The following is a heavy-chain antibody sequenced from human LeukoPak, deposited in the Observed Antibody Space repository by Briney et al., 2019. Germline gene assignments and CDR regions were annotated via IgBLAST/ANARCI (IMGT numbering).Heavy chain of an antibody. V-gene: IGHV3-7*01. Sequence: GGSLRLSCAASGFTFSSYWMSWVRQAPGKGLEWVANIKQDGSEKYYVDPVKGRFTISRDNAKNSLYLQMNSLRAEDTAVYYCARETVTTVSYYMDVWGKGTTVTVSS. CDR1: GFTFSSYW. CDR3: ARETVTTVSYYMDV. J-gene: IGHJ6*03. CDR2: IKQDGSEK. D-gene: IGHD4-11*01.